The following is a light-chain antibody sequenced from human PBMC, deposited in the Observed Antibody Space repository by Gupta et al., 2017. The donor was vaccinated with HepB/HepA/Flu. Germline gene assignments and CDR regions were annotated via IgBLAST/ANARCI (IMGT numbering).Light chain of an antibody. J-gene: IGKJ1*01. V-gene: IGKV4-1*01. CDR2: WAS. CDR3: QQADSTPWT. CDR1: QNLLYSSNSKNY. Sequence: DIVMTQSPDSLTVSLGERATINCKSSQNLLYSSNSKNYLSWYQQKAGQPPKLLIYWASTRESGVPDLFSGSGSGTDFTLTISSLQAEDVAVYYCQQADSTPWTFGQGTKVEIK.